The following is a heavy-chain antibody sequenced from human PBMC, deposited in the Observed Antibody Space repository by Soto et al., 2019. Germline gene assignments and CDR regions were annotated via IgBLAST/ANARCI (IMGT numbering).Heavy chain of an antibody. D-gene: IGHD4-4*01. CDR3: ARGSVTTFYPCYYMDV. CDR1: GGSFSGYY. Sequence: QVQLQQWGAGLLKPSETLSLTCAVYGGSFSGYYWSWIRQPPGKGLEWIGEINHSGSTNYNPSLKSRVTISVATSKNQFSLKLSSVTAADTAVYYCARGSVTTFYPCYYMDVWGKGTTVTVSS. J-gene: IGHJ6*03. CDR2: INHSGST. V-gene: IGHV4-34*01.